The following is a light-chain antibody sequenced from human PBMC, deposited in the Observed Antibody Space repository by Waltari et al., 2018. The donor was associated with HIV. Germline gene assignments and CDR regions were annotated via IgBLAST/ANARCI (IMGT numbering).Light chain of an antibody. CDR1: NIGINS. V-gene: IGLV3-21*02. Sequence: SYVLTQPPAVSVAPGQTARIPCAGNNIGINSVHAYQQKPGQAPVLADYDDSDRPPGIPAGCSGANSGNTATLTISRVEAGDEADYYGQVWDSSSDHVVFGGGTKLTVL. CDR3: QVWDSSSDHVV. CDR2: DDS. J-gene: IGLJ2*01.